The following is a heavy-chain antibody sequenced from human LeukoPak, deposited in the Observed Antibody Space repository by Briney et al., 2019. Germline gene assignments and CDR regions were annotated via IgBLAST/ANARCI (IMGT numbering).Heavy chain of an antibody. CDR3: AKDRRMVRGEFPI. Sequence: GGSLGLSCAASGFTFSSYWMSWVRQAPGKGLEWVSAISASGASTYYADSVKGRFTISRDNYNTLYLQMNSLRAEDTAVYYCAKDRRMVRGEFPIWGQGTLVTVSS. V-gene: IGHV3-23*01. J-gene: IGHJ4*02. D-gene: IGHD3-10*01. CDR1: GFTFSSYW. CDR2: ISASGAST.